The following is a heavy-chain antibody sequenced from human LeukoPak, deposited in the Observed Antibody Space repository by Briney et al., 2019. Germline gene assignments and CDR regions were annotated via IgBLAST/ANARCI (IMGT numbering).Heavy chain of an antibody. V-gene: IGHV4-38-2*01. CDR2: VYNSVST. J-gene: IGHJ4*02. CDR1: GYSISSGYY. D-gene: IGHD6-13*01. Sequence: PSETLSLTCDVSGYSISSGYYWGWIRPPPGKGLEWIGSVYNSVSTYYNPSLKSRVTISVDTSKNQVSLKLTSVTAADTAVYYCARNATSSDVIVAPARGYFDYWGQGILVTVSS. CDR3: ARNATSSDVIVAPARGYFDY.